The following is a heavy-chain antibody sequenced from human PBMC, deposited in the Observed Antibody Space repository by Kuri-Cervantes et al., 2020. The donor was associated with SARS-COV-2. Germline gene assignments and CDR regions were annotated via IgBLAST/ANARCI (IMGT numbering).Heavy chain of an antibody. Sequence: ASVNVSCKASRYTFTSYDINWVRQATGQGLEWMGWMNPSSGNTGYAQKFQGRVTMTRNTSISTAYMELSSLRSEDTAVYYCARRGVYDFWSGDYYYYYYMDVWGKGTTVTVSS. CDR3: ARRGVYDFWSGDYYYYYYMDV. V-gene: IGHV1-8*01. D-gene: IGHD3-3*01. CDR2: MNPSSGNT. CDR1: RYTFTSYD. J-gene: IGHJ6*03.